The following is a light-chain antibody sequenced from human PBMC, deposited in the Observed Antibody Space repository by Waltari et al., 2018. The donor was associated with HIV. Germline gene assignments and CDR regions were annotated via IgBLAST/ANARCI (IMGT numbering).Light chain of an antibody. CDR1: SSISGRTF. CDR2: RSY. CDR3: AAWDDNLRGV. V-gene: IGLV1-47*01. Sequence: QSVLTQPPSAPGTPGQRVTIPCSGDSSISGRTFVNWYQQLPGTAPKLLIYRSYQRPSGVPDRFSGSKSGSSASLAISGLRSEDEAVYYCAAWDDNLRGVFGGGTKLTVL. J-gene: IGLJ2*01.